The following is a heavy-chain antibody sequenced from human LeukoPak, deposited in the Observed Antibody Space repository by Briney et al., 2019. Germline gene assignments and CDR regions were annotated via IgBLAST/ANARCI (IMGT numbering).Heavy chain of an antibody. V-gene: IGHV3-7*01. CDR2: IKQDGSEK. Sequence: GGSLRLSCAASGFTFSSYWMSWVRQAPGKGLEWVANIKQDGSEKYYVDSLKGRFTISRNNAKNSLYLHIDSLRAEDTAVYYCARGRVGQWLVDAFDIWGQGTMVTVSS. D-gene: IGHD6-19*01. J-gene: IGHJ3*02. CDR3: ARGRVGQWLVDAFDI. CDR1: GFTFSSYW.